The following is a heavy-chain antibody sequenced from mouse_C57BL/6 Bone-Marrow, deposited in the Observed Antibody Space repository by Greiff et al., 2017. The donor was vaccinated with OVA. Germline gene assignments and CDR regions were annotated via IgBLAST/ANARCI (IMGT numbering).Heavy chain of an antibody. CDR2: IYPRSGNT. D-gene: IGHD1-1*01. V-gene: IGHV1-81*01. J-gene: IGHJ4*01. CDR3: ARGYLLGAMGY. Sequence: QVQLKESGAELARPGASVKLSCKASGYTFTSYGMSWVKQRTGQGLEWIGEIYPRSGNTYYNEKLKGQATLTGDKSSSTAYMELRSLTSEDSAVEFGARGYLLGAMGYWGQGTSVTVSS. CDR1: GYTFTSYG.